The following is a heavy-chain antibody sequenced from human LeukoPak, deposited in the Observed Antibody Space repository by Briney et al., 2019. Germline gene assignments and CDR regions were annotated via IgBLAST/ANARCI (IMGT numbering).Heavy chain of an antibody. CDR3: ARGTLGAWGW. J-gene: IGHJ4*02. Sequence: GGSLRLSCAASGFTFSSYDMNWVRQAPGKGLEWVSSMGSSSNYIHYADSVKGRFTISRDNAKNSLYLQMNSLRAEGTAVYFCARGTLGAWGWWGQGTLVTVSS. V-gene: IGHV3-21*01. CDR2: MGSSSNYI. D-gene: IGHD6-19*01. CDR1: GFTFSSYD.